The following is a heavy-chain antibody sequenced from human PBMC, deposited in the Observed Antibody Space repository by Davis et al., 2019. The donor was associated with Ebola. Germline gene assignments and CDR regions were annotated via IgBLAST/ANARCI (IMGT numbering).Heavy chain of an antibody. CDR3: ARLYGYYGMDV. D-gene: IGHD2-8*01. V-gene: IGHV4-59*01. CDR1: GGSFTANY. Sequence: SDTLSLTFAVYGGSFTANYWRWLRQPPAKRPEWIGYIYYSGSTNYNPSLKSRVTISVDTSKNQFSLKLSSVTAADTAVYYCARLYGYYGMDVWGQGTTVTVSS. J-gene: IGHJ6*02. CDR2: IYYSGST.